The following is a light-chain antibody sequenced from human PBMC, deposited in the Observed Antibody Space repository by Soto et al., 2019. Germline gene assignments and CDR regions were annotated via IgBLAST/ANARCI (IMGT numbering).Light chain of an antibody. CDR1: QDIGKF. CDR2: DGS. CDR3: QQYDNVVFT. J-gene: IGKJ3*01. V-gene: IGKV1-33*01. Sequence: DVQMTQSPSSLSASVGDRITITCQASQDIGKFLNWYQQKPGKAPKILIYDGSNLETGVPGRFSGGGSGTHFTFTISSLQPEDIGTYYCQQYDNVVFTFGPVTKVDLK.